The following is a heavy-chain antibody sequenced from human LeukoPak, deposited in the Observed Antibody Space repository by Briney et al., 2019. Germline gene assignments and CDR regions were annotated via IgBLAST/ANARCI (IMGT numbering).Heavy chain of an antibody. J-gene: IGHJ4*02. CDR3: ARDRVFIVVVPAAFDY. Sequence: PGRSLRLSCAASGFTFSSYGMHWVRQAPGKGLEWVAVIWYDGSNKYYADSVKGRFTISRDNSKNTLYLQMNSLRAEDTAVYYCARDRVFIVVVPAAFDYWGQGTLVTVSS. CDR2: IWYDGSNK. D-gene: IGHD2-2*01. V-gene: IGHV3-33*01. CDR1: GFTFSSYG.